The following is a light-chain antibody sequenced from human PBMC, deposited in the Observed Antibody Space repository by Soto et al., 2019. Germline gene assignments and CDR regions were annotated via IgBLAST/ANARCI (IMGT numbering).Light chain of an antibody. CDR2: GAS. CDR3: EQYNNWPHT. Sequence: EIVMTQSPATLSVSPGERATLSCRASQSVSSNLAWYQQKPGQAPRLLIYGASTRATGIPARFSGSGSGTEFTIPISSLQSEDFAVYNWEQYNNWPHTFGGGTRGEIK. CDR1: QSVSSN. J-gene: IGKJ4*01. V-gene: IGKV3-15*01.